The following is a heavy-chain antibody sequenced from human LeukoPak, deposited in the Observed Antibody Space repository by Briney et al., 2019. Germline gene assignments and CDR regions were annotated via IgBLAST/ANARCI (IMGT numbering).Heavy chain of an antibody. CDR2: ISYDGSNK. V-gene: IGHV3-30-3*01. D-gene: IGHD6-13*01. CDR3: ARDMRAAGNYFDY. Sequence: GRSLRLSCAASGFTFSSYAMHWVRQAPGKGLEWVAVISYDGSNKYYADSVKGRFTISRDNSKNTLYLQMNSLRAEDTAVYYCARDMRAAGNYFDYWGRGTLVTVSS. J-gene: IGHJ4*02. CDR1: GFTFSSYA.